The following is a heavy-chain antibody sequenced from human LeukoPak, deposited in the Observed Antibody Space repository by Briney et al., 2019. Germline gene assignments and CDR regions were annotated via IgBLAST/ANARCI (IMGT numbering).Heavy chain of an antibody. Sequence: TGGSLRLSCAASGFTFKGYWMSWVRQAPGKGLEWVANIQQDGSEKKYVDSVKGRFTISRDNAKNSLYLQMDSLRAEDTAVYYCVRLRYTYGKNFECWGQGTLVTVSS. J-gene: IGHJ4*02. D-gene: IGHD5-18*01. CDR3: VRLRYTYGKNFEC. CDR1: GFTFKGYW. V-gene: IGHV3-7*01. CDR2: IQQDGSEK.